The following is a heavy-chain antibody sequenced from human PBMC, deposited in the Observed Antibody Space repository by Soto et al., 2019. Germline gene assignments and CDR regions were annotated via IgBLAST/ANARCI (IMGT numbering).Heavy chain of an antibody. CDR1: GFTFSTYA. J-gene: IGHJ4*02. Sequence: EVQLLESGGGLVQPGGSLRLSCAASGFTFSTYAMSWVRQAPGKGLEWVSAISGSGGSTYYADSVKGRFTISRDNSKNTLYLQMNSLRAEDTAVYYRAKNPAMVPYYFDYWGQGTLVTVSS. CDR2: ISGSGGST. CDR3: AKNPAMVPYYFDY. V-gene: IGHV3-23*01. D-gene: IGHD5-18*01.